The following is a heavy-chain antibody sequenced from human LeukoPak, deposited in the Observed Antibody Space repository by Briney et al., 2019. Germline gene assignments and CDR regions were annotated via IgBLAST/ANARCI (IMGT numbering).Heavy chain of an antibody. V-gene: IGHV3-30*18. CDR2: ISYDGSNK. D-gene: IGHD3-3*01. CDR1: GFTFSSYG. Sequence: GRSLRLSCAASGFTFSSYGMHWVRQAPGKGLEWVAVISYDGSNKYYADSVKGRFTISRDNSKNTLYLQMNSLRAEDTAVYYCAKDRRPVYYDFWGGYGYWGQGTLVTVSS. CDR3: AKDRRPVYYDFWGGYGY. J-gene: IGHJ4*02.